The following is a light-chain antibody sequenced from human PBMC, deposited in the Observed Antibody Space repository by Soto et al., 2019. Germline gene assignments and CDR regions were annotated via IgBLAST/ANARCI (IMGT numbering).Light chain of an antibody. V-gene: IGKV3-11*01. CDR2: GAS. J-gene: IGKJ2*01. CDR3: PQRHNLPRT. Sequence: DIVLTQSPATLSLSPGERATLSCRASQSVGSYLAWYQHKPGQAPRLLIYGASNRATDIPGRFSRRGSGTAFTLTLLSPDSGDYAVYYCPQRHNLPRTFGQGTKLEIQ. CDR1: QSVGSY.